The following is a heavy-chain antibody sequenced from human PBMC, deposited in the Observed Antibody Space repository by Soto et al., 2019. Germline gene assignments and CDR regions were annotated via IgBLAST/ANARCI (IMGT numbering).Heavy chain of an antibody. D-gene: IGHD3-16*01. Sequence: QVQLQESGPGLLEPSETLSLTCTVSGGSIGTFWWSWIRQPPGKGLEWIGYISYDGSTSYNPSLNIRVTISVAPSKSQFSLKLTSVTAADTAVYYCARDVRESVWLDFNYWGQGTLVTVSS. CDR2: ISYDGST. CDR3: ARDVRESVWLDFNY. V-gene: IGHV4-59*13. J-gene: IGHJ4*02. CDR1: GGSIGTFW.